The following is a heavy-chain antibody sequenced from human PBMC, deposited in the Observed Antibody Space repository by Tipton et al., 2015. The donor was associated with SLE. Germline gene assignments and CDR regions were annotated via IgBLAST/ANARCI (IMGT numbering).Heavy chain of an antibody. CDR1: GVSIGSSYYY. V-gene: IGHV4-39*01. Sequence: TLSLTCIVSGVSIGSSYYYWAWFRPPPGKGLEWIGTVYYSGSTYYNPSLKSRVTISVGTSTNQLSLRLTSVTAADTAVYYCTRQRGTAYYYYHMDVWGKVTTVTVSS. D-gene: IGHD3-16*01. J-gene: IGHJ6*03. CDR3: TRQRGTAYYYYHMDV. CDR2: VYYSGST.